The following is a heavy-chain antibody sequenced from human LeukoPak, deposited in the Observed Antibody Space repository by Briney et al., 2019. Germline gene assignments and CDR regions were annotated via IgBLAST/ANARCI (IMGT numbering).Heavy chain of an antibody. Sequence: GGSLRLSCVASGFTFSTFAMNWVRQAPGKGLEWVSTISETGRSTYYADSVKGQFTISRDNSKNTLYLQMNSLRAEDTAVYYCAKDRGYSYGISEYWGQGALVTVSS. D-gene: IGHD5-18*01. CDR1: GFTFSTFA. V-gene: IGHV3-23*01. J-gene: IGHJ4*02. CDR2: ISETGRST. CDR3: AKDRGYSYGISEY.